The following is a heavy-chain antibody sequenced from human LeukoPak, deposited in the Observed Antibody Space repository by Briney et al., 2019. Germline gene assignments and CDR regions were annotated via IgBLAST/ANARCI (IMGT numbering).Heavy chain of an antibody. Sequence: ASVKVSCKASGYTFTSYYMHWVRQAHGQGLEWMGIINPSGGSTSYAQKFQGRVTMTRDTSTSTVYMELSSLRSEDTAVYYCASPRTYCSAGSCYSSYDYWGQGTLVTVSS. CDR3: ASPRTYCSAGSCYSSYDY. V-gene: IGHV1-46*01. CDR1: GYTFTSYY. J-gene: IGHJ4*02. D-gene: IGHD2-15*01. CDR2: INPSGGST.